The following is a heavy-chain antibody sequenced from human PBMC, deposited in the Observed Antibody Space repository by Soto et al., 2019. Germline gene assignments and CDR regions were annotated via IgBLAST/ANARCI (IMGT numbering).Heavy chain of an antibody. D-gene: IGHD4-17*01. CDR3: AAAVKYYFDY. CDR2: IVVGSGNT. V-gene: IGHV1-58*01. Sequence: ASVKVSCKACGVTITSSAVQWVRQARGQRLEWIGWIVVGSGNTNYAQKFQERVTITRDMSTSTAYMELSSLRSEDTAVYYCAAAVKYYFDYWGQGTLVTVSS. CDR1: GVTITSSA. J-gene: IGHJ4*02.